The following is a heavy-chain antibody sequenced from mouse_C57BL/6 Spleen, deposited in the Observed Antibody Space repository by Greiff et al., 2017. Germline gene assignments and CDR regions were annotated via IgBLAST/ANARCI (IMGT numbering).Heavy chain of an antibody. V-gene: IGHV1-81*01. CDR3: ARRGYGSSPVWYFDV. J-gene: IGHJ1*03. Sequence: VQLQQSGAELARPGASVKLSCKASGYTFTSYGISWVKQRTGQGLEWIGEIYPRSGNTYYNEKFKGKATLTADKSSSTAYMELRSLTSEDSAVYFCARRGYGSSPVWYFDVWGTGTTVTVSS. CDR2: IYPRSGNT. CDR1: GYTFTSYG. D-gene: IGHD1-1*01.